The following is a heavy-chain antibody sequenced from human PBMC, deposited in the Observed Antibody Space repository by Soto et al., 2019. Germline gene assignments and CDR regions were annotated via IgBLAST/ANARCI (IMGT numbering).Heavy chain of an antibody. V-gene: IGHV4-59*01. D-gene: IGHD6-19*01. CDR3: ARADGYSSGWYYDY. CDR1: RPSISRYY. J-gene: IGHJ4*02. CDR2: IYYSGTT. Sequence: QFNTCSVFRPSISRYYWSWIRQPPGKGLEWIGYIYYSGTTDYNPSLKSRVTISVDTSKNQFSLKLSSVTAADTAVYYCARADGYSSGWYYDYWGQG.